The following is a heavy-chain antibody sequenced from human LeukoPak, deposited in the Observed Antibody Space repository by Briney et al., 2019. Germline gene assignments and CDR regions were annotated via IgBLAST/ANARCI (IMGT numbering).Heavy chain of an antibody. Sequence: VASVKVSCKASGYTFTSYDINWVRQATGQGLEWMGWMNPNSANTGYAQKFQGRVTMTRNTSISTAYMELSSLRSEDTAVYNCARADSYDSSGIPYWGQGTLVTVSS. CDR3: ARADSYDSSGIPY. CDR1: GYTFTSYD. D-gene: IGHD3-22*01. CDR2: MNPNSANT. J-gene: IGHJ4*02. V-gene: IGHV1-8*01.